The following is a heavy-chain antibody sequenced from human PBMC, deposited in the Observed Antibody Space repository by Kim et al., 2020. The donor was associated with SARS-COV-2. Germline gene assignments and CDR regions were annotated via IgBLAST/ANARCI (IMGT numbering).Heavy chain of an antibody. CDR2: ST. V-gene: IGHV4-59*08. D-gene: IGHD6-13*01. CDR3: ARRSSSWYNY. J-gene: IGHJ4*02. Sequence: STNYNPSLKSRVTISGDTSKNQFSLRLSSVTAADTAVYYCARRSSSWYNYWGQGTLVTVSS.